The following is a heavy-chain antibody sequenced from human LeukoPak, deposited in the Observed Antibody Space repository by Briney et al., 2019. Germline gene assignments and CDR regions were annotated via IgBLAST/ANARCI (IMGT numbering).Heavy chain of an antibody. CDR2: IYYSGST. CDR3: ARTTRITMVRGVRVNYYYYMDV. Sequence: SETLSLTCTVSGGSISSSSYYWGWIRQPPGKGLEWIGSIYYSGSTNYNPSLKSRVTISVDTSKNQFSLKLSSVTAADTAVYYCARTTRITMVRGVRVNYYYYMDVWGKGTTVTVSS. D-gene: IGHD3-10*01. CDR1: GGSISSSSYY. J-gene: IGHJ6*03. V-gene: IGHV4-39*07.